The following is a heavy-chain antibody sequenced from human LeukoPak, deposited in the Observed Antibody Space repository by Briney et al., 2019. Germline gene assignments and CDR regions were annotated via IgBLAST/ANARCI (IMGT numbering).Heavy chain of an antibody. CDR2: IKSDGSET. V-gene: IGHV3-74*01. D-gene: IGHD2-2*01. J-gene: IGHJ3*02. CDR1: GFTFSKFW. Sequence: GGSLRLSCAASGFTFSKFWMHWVRQVPGKGLAWVSRIKSDGSETSYADSVKGRFTISRDNAKNSLYLQMNSLRAEDTAVYYCARDEVPAAMAFDIWGQGTMVTVSS. CDR3: ARDEVPAAMAFDI.